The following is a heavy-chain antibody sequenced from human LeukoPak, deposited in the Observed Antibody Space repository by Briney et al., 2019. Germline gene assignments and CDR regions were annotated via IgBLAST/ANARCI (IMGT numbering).Heavy chain of an antibody. J-gene: IGHJ4*02. CDR1: GYSISSGYY. D-gene: IGHD3-22*01. V-gene: IGHV4-38-2*02. Sequence: KPSETLSLTCAVSGYSISSGYYWGWIRQPPGKGLEWIGSIYHSGSNYYKPSLKSRVTISVDPSKNQFSLKLSSVTAADTAVYYCARDPYYYDSSGYPFDYWGQGTLVTVSS. CDR2: IYHSGSN. CDR3: ARDPYYYDSSGYPFDY.